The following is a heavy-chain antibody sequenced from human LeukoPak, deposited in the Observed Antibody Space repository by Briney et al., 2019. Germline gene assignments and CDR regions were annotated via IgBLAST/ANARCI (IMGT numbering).Heavy chain of an antibody. Sequence: GESLKISCKGSGYSFTSYWIGWVRHMPGKGLDWMGIIYPGDSDTRYRPSFQGHDTISVDKSISTAYLQWSSLKAWHTAMYYCARSRRSYIFVYWGQGTLVTVSS. CDR3: ARSRRSYIFVY. V-gene: IGHV5-51*01. J-gene: IGHJ4*02. CDR2: IYPGDSDT. CDR1: GYSFTSYW. D-gene: IGHD5-18*01.